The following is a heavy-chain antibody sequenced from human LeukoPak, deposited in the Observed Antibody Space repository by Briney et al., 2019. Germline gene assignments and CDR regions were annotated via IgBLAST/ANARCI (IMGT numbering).Heavy chain of an antibody. D-gene: IGHD3-22*01. CDR2: IYTSGST. J-gene: IGHJ3*02. V-gene: IGHV4-61*02. Sequence: PSQTLSLTCTVSGGSISSGSYYWSWIRKPAGKGLEWIGRIYTSGSTNYNPSLKSRVTISVDTSKNQFSLKLSSVTAADTAVYYCASAPIVVPGRIAFDIWGQGTMVTVSS. CDR1: GGSISSGSYY. CDR3: ASAPIVVPGRIAFDI.